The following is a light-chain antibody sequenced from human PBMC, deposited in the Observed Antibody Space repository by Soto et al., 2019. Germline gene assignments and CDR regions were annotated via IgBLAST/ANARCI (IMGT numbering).Light chain of an antibody. CDR3: LQYNNLPLT. J-gene: IGKJ4*01. CDR1: QTINAD. CDR2: AAS. Sequence: DIQMTQSPSSLSAFIGDCVSISGLASQTINADLHWYQQKPGKAPNRLIYAASNLETGVPSRFSGSGSGTHFTLTISSLQPEDIATYHCLQYNNLPLTFGGGTKVDIK. V-gene: IGKV1-33*01.